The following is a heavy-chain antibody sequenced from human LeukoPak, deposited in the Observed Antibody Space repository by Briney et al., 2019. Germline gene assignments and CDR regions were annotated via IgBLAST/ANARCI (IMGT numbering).Heavy chain of an antibody. CDR1: GGSISSGSYY. V-gene: IGHV4-61*02. Sequence: PSQTLSLTCTVSGGSISSGSYYWSWIRQPAGKGLEWIGRIYTSGSTNYNPSLKSRVTISVDTSKNQFSLKLSSVTAADTAVYYCARAPVARQYYYGFRNWFDPWGQGTLVTVSS. CDR3: ARAPVARQYYYGFRNWFDP. CDR2: IYTSGST. J-gene: IGHJ5*02. D-gene: IGHD3-10*01.